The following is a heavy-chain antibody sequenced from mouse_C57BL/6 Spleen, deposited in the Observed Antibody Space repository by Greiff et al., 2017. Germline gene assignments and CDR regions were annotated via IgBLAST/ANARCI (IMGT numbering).Heavy chain of an antibody. CDR2: IYPSDSET. CDR1: GYTFTSYW. J-gene: IGHJ1*03. V-gene: IGHV1-61*01. D-gene: IGHD1-1*01. CDR3: ARWITTVVAPYFDV. Sequence: QVQLQQPGAELVRPGSSVKLSCKASGYTFTSYWMDWVKQRPGQGLEWIGNIYPSDSETHYNQKFKDKATLTVDKSSSTAYMQLSSLTSEDSAVYYCARWITTVVAPYFDVWGTGTTVTVSS.